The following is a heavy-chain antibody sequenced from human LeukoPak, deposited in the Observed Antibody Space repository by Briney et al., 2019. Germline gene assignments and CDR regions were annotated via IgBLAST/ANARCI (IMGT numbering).Heavy chain of an antibody. CDR1: GYTLTELS. J-gene: IGHJ4*02. CDR2: FDPEDGET. CDR3: ARALRYFDWLLYLNGY. D-gene: IGHD3-9*01. V-gene: IGHV1-24*01. Sequence: ASVKVSCKVSGYTLTELSMHWVRQAPGKGLEWMGGFDPEDGETIYAQKFQGRVTMTEDTSTDTAYMELSSLRSEDTAVYYCARALRYFDWLLYLNGYWGQGTLVTVSS.